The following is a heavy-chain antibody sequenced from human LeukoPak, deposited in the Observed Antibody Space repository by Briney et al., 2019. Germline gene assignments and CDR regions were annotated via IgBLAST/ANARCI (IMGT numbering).Heavy chain of an antibody. V-gene: IGHV3-11*04. CDR1: GFIFSDYY. CDR3: ARDGVTGGSCLDY. CDR2: ISNPSSTR. D-gene: IGHD2-15*01. Sequence: GGSLRLSCAASGFIFSDYYMSWVRQAPGKGLEWISYISNPSSTRYYADSVKGRFTISRDNAKNSLYLQMNSLRAEDTAVYYCARDGVTGGSCLDYWGQGTLVTVSS. J-gene: IGHJ4*02.